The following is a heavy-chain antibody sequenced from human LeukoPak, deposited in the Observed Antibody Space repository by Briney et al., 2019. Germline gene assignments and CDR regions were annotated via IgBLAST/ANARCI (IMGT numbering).Heavy chain of an antibody. CDR1: GFTFSSYG. D-gene: IGHD3-9*01. J-gene: IGHJ4*02. V-gene: IGHV3-30*19. Sequence: GGSLRLSCAASGFTFSSYGMHWVRQAPGKGLEWVAVISYDGSNKYYADSVKGRFTISRDNSKNTLFLQMNSLRPEDTAVYYCARGPDYDILADYFDYWGQGTLVTVSS. CDR3: ARGPDYDILADYFDY. CDR2: ISYDGSNK.